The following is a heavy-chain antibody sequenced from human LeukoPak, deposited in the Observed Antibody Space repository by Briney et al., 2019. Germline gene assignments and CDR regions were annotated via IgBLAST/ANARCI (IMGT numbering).Heavy chain of an antibody. D-gene: IGHD3-22*01. Sequence: GGSLRLSCAASGFTFISSGMHWVRQAPGKGLEWVSAISGSGGSTYYADSVKGRFTISRDNSKNTLYLQMNSLRAEDTAVYYCAKAPTNPYYYDSSALEGHDAFDIWGQGTMVTVSS. CDR1: GFTFISSG. CDR2: ISGSGGST. CDR3: AKAPTNPYYYDSSALEGHDAFDI. V-gene: IGHV3-23*01. J-gene: IGHJ3*02.